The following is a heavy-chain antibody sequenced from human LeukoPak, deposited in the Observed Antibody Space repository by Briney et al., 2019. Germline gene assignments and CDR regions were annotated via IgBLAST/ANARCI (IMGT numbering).Heavy chain of an antibody. CDR3: ARDPLTVIHLSPYYFDW. V-gene: IGHV4-34*01. J-gene: IGHJ4*02. D-gene: IGHD2-21*01. CDR1: GGSFSGYY. Sequence: SETLSLTCAVYGGSFSGYYWSWIRQPPGKGLEWIGEINHSGSTNYSPSLRSRVTISIHTSRDQFSLRLTSVTAADTAVYYCARDPLTVIHLSPYYFDWWGQGILVTVSS. CDR2: INHSGST.